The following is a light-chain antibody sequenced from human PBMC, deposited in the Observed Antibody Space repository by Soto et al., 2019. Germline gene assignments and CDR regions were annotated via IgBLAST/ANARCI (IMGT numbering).Light chain of an antibody. V-gene: IGKV1-39*01. CDR3: QQSYSTLLT. Sequence: DIQMTQSPSSLSASVGDRVTITCRASQSISSYLNWYQQKPGKAPKLLIYAASSLQSGVPSRFSGSGSGTDFTLTISSLQPEDFATYYWQQSYSTLLTFGGGTNVEI. CDR2: AAS. CDR1: QSISSY. J-gene: IGKJ4*01.